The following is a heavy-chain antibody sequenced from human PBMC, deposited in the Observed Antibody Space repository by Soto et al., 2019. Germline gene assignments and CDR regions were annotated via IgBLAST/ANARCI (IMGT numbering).Heavy chain of an antibody. D-gene: IGHD3-3*01. CDR1: GFTFSSYA. CDR2: ISGDGSST. J-gene: IGHJ6*02. V-gene: IGHV3-23*01. Sequence: GGSLRLSCAASGFTFSSYAMSWVRQAPGKGLEWVSAISGDGSSTYYADSVKGRFTISRDNSKNTLYLQMNSLRAEDTAVYYCARSLEWLTWPGLTMAYYYSGMEVWGQGTTVTVSS. CDR3: ARSLEWLTWPGLTMAYYYSGMEV.